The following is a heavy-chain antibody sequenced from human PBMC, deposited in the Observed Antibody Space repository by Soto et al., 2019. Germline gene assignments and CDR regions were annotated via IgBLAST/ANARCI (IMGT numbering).Heavy chain of an antibody. CDR1: GFTFRTYG. CDR3: AKDATASYFYYYGVDV. D-gene: IGHD2-21*02. Sequence: PGGSLRLSCVASGFTFRTYGMHWVRQAPGKGLEWVGVISLDGRNTYYADSVKGRFTISRDNSKNTLYLRLDSLRAEDTAVYFCAKDATASYFYYYGVDVWGQGTSVT. V-gene: IGHV3-30*18. J-gene: IGHJ6*02. CDR2: ISLDGRNT.